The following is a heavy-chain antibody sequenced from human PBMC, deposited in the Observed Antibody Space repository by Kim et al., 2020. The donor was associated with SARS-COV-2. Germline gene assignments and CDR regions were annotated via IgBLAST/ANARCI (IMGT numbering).Heavy chain of an antibody. CDR3: AQMGTAMVHYWYFDL. J-gene: IGHJ2*01. D-gene: IGHD5-18*01. V-gene: IGHV4-30-4*01. CDR2: IYYSGST. Sequence: SETLSLTCTVSGGSISSGDYYWSWIRQPPGKGLEWIGYIYYSGSTYYNPSLKSRVTISVDTSKNQFSLKLSSVTAADTAVYYCAQMGTAMVHYWYFDLWGRGTLVTVSS. CDR1: GGSISSGDYY.